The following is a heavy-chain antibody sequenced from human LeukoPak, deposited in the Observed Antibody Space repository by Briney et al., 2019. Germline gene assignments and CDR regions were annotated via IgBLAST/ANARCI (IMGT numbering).Heavy chain of an antibody. V-gene: IGHV4-39*07. J-gene: IGHJ6*03. CDR1: GGSISSSSYY. CDR2: IYYSGST. CDR3: ARGKPQSSGWPNVVYYYYMDV. Sequence: SETLSLTCTVSGGSISSSSYYWGWIRQPPGKGLEWIGSIYYSGSTNYNPSLKSRVTISVDTSKNQFSLKLSSVTAADTAVYYCARGKPQSSGWPNVVYYYYMDVWGKGTTVTVSS. D-gene: IGHD6-19*01.